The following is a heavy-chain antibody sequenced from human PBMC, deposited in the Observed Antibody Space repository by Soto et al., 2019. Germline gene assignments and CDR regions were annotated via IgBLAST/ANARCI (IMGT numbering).Heavy chain of an antibody. D-gene: IGHD5-12*01. J-gene: IGHJ4*02. CDR1: GGSFCGYY. CDR2: INHSGST. CDR3: GRGVFFRGYSGYDYVRHTIPFDY. Sequence: SETLSLTCAVYGGSFCGYYWSWIRQPPGKGLEWIGEINHSGSTNYNPSLKSRVTISVDTSKNQFSLKLSSVTAADTAVYYCGRGVFFRGYSGYDYVRHTIPFDYWGQGTLVTVSS. V-gene: IGHV4-34*01.